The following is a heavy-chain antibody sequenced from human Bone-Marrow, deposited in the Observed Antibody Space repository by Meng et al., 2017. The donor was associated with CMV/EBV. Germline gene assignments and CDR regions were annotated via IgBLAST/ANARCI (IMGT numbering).Heavy chain of an antibody. V-gene: IGHV1-18*01. CDR2: ISAYNGNT. J-gene: IGHJ5*02. CDR1: GYTFTSYG. D-gene: IGHD2-15*01. Sequence: ASVKVSCKASGYTFTSYGISWVRQAPGQGLEWMGWISAYNGNTNYAQKLQGRVTMTTDTSTSTAYMELRSLRSDDTAAYYCASELGYCSGGSCYRWFDPWGQGTLVTVSS. CDR3: ASELGYCSGGSCYRWFDP.